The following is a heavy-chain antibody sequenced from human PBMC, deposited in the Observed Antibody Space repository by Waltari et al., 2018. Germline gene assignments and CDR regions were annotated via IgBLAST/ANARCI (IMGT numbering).Heavy chain of an antibody. D-gene: IGHD4-17*01. Sequence: QVQLQESGPGLVKPSQTLSLPCTVSGGSISSGDSYWSWIRQPPGKGLGWIGYSYYSGSTYYNPSLKSRGTISVDTSKNQFSLKLSSVTAAGTAVYYCARDSMHGEIDYWGQGTLVTVSS. V-gene: IGHV4-30-4*08. J-gene: IGHJ4*02. CDR1: GGSISSGDSY. CDR3: ARDSMHGEIDY. CDR2: SYYSGST.